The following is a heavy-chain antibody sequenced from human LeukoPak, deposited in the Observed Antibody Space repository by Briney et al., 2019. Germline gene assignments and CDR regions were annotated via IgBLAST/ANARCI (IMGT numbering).Heavy chain of an antibody. V-gene: IGHV3-30-3*02. Sequence: GRSLRLSCAASRFTFSTYAMHWVRQAPGKGLEWVAGISNDGTDEDHADSVKGRFTISRDNSKNTLYLQMNSLRAEDTAVYYCAKTAPAAIYWFDPWGQGTLVTVSS. CDR3: AKTAPAAIYWFDP. CDR2: ISNDGTDE. J-gene: IGHJ5*02. CDR1: RFTFSTYA. D-gene: IGHD2-2*02.